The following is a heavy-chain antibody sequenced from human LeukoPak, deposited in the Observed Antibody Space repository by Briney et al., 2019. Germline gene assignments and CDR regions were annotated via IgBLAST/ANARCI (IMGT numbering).Heavy chain of an antibody. CDR2: INGGGGTT. V-gene: IGHV3-23*01. CDR3: AKDRGSSWYHWFDP. Sequence: GGSLRLSCAASGFTFINYGMSWVRQAPGKGLEWVSSINGGGGTTYYADSVKGRFIISRDNSRKTLSLQMNSLRAEDTAIYYCAKDRGSSWYHWFDPWGQGTLVTVSS. D-gene: IGHD6-13*01. J-gene: IGHJ5*02. CDR1: GFTFINYG.